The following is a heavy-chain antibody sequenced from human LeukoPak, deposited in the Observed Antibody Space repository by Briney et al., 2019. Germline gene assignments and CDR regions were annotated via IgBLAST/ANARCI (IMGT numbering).Heavy chain of an antibody. Sequence: SVKVSCKASGGTFSSYAISSVRHAPGQGLEWMGRIIPIFGTENYAQKFQGRVTITTDESTSTAYMEMSSLRSEDTAVYCCARDHQGVPDYDILTGYYPLDYWGQGTLVTVSS. CDR2: IIPIFGTE. J-gene: IGHJ4*02. V-gene: IGHV1-69*05. D-gene: IGHD3-9*01. CDR1: GGTFSSYA. CDR3: ARDHQGVPDYDILTGYYPLDY.